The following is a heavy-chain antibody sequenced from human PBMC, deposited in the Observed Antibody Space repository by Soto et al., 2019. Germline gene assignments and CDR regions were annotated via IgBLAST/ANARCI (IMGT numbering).Heavy chain of an antibody. CDR2: IKSKTDGGTT. D-gene: IGHD1-1*01. Sequence: GGSLRLSCAASGFTFSNAWMNWVRQAPGKGLEWVGRIKSKTDGGTTDYAAPVKGRFTISRDDSKNTLYLQMNSLKTEDTAVYYCTTVEIPYTTTPYYYYYYGMDVWGQGTTVTVSS. V-gene: IGHV3-15*07. J-gene: IGHJ6*02. CDR1: GFTFSNAW. CDR3: TTVEIPYTTTPYYYYYYGMDV.